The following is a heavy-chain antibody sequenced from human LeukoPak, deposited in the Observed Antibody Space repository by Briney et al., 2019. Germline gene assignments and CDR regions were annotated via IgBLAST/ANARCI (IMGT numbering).Heavy chain of an antibody. D-gene: IGHD3-3*01. Sequence: SETLSLTCTVSGGSISNKYWSWIRQPPGKGLEWIGYIYYSGSTNYNPSLKSRVTISVDTSKNQFSLKLSSVTAADTAVYYCARNMPDYDFWSGYYTYYYYYMDVWGKGTTVTVSS. CDR3: ARNMPDYDFWSGYYTYYYYYMDV. CDR1: GGSISNKY. CDR2: IYYSGST. V-gene: IGHV4-59*01. J-gene: IGHJ6*03.